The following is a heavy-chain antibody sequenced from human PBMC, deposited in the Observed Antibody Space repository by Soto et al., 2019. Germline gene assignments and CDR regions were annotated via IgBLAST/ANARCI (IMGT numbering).Heavy chain of an antibody. CDR1: GFTLRNYG. D-gene: IGHD3-16*02. J-gene: IGHJ4*02. CDR2: TSFDGFNQ. V-gene: IGHV3-30*03. Sequence: GGSLRLSCAGSGFTLRNYGMQWVGQAPGKGLEWVALTSFDGFNQYYGKSVEGRFTISRDNSKNTLYLQMASLRPEYSAMYFCARAPGLAGIILFDYWGQGTLVTVS. CDR3: ARAPGLAGIILFDY.